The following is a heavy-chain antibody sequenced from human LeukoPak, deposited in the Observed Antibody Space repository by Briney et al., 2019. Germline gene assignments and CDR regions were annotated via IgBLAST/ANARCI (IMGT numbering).Heavy chain of an antibody. J-gene: IGHJ4*02. CDR3: ARDTYSSSWRYFDY. V-gene: IGHV4-59*01. D-gene: IGHD6-13*01. CDR2: TYYSGST. Sequence: SETLSLTCTVSGGSISSYYWSWIRQPPGKGLEWIGYTYYSGSTNYNPSLKSRVTISVDTSKNQFSLKLSSVTAADTAVYYCARDTYSSSWRYFDYWGQGTLVTVSS. CDR1: GGSISSYY.